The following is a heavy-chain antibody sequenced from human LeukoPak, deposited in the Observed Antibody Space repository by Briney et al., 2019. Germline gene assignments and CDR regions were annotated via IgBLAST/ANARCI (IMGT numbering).Heavy chain of an antibody. CDR3: ARGGPSELDP. CDR2: IGRSGNT. J-gene: IGHJ5*02. CDR1: GGSFSGYY. V-gene: IGHV4-34*01. Sequence: SETLSLTCAVYGGSFSGYYWSWIRQPPGKGLEWIGKIGRSGNTNYNPSLKSRVTISVDTSKNQFSLKLSSVTAADTAVYYCARGGPSELDPWGQGTLVTVSS.